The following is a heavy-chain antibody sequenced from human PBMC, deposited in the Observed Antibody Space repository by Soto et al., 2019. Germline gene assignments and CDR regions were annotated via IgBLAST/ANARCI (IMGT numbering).Heavy chain of an antibody. CDR1: GGSISSGGYS. CDR3: ARTTYYYDSSGYLDY. V-gene: IGHV4-30-2*02. CDR2: IYHSGST. J-gene: IGHJ4*02. Sequence: PSETLSLTCAVSGGSISSGGYSWSWIRQPPGKGLEWIGYIYHSGSTNYNPSLKSRVSISVDTSKNQFSLKLSSVTAADTAVYYCARTTYYYDSSGYLDYWGQGTLVTVSS. D-gene: IGHD3-22*01.